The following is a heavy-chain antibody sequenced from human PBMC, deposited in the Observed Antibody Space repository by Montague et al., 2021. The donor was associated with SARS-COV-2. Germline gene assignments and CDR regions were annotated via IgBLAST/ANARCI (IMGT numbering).Heavy chain of an antibody. CDR2: IYYSGST. D-gene: IGHD6-19*01. Sequence: SETLSLTCTVSGGSISSNNWCWIRQPPGKGLEWIWFIYYSGSTNSNPSLKSRVTISVDTSKSQFSLKLSSVTAADTAVYYCARGSGWMGNAFDIWGQGTMVTVSS. J-gene: IGHJ3*02. V-gene: IGHV4-59*01. CDR1: GGSISSNN. CDR3: ARGSGWMGNAFDI.